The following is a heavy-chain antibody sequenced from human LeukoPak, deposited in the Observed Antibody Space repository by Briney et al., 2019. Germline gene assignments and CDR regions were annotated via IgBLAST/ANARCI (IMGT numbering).Heavy chain of an antibody. Sequence: SDTLSLTCTVSGCSISSSWYDWGWLRPPPGMGWMGISSIGDTGSTYYNPSLHSRVTISVDTSTTPFSLKLSSLTSADTAVYYCARASQNDDRYSFDLWGRETMVSVSS. CDR1: GCSISSSWYD. CDR3: ARASQNDDRYSFDL. V-gene: IGHV4-39*02. CDR2: IGDTGST. J-gene: IGHJ3*01. D-gene: IGHD2-21*02.